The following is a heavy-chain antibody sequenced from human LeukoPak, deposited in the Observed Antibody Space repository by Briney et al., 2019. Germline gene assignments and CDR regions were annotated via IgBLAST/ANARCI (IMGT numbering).Heavy chain of an antibody. J-gene: IGHJ4*02. V-gene: IGHV3-53*01. D-gene: IGHD2-15*01. CDR3: ARERRVVAATYFDY. CDR2: IYSGGST. CDR1: GFTVSSNY. Sequence: GGSLRLSCAASGFTVSSNYMSWVRQAPGKGLEWVSVIYSGGSTYYADSVKGRFTISRDNSKNTLYLQMNSLRAEGTAVYYCARERRVVAATYFDYWGQGTLVTVSS.